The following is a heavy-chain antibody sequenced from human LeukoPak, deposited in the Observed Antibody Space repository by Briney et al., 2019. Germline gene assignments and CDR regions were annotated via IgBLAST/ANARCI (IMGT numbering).Heavy chain of an antibody. CDR1: GFTFSGSW. CDR2: ITGDGSGA. CDR3: ARFLMVTAGDY. D-gene: IGHD2-21*02. V-gene: IGHV3-74*01. J-gene: IGHJ4*02. Sequence: GGSLRLSCAASGFTFSGSWMHWVRQAPGKGLVWVSRITGDGSGATYAGSVKGRFTISRDNAKNTVYLQMNSLRDEDTAVYYCARFLMVTAGDYWGQGTPVTVSS.